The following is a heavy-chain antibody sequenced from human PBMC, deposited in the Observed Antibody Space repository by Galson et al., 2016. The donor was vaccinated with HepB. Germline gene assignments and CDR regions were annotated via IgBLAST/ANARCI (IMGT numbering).Heavy chain of an antibody. CDR3: ARQFGGVAVPAELDY. J-gene: IGHJ4*02. CDR1: GYSFASYW. D-gene: IGHD3-16*01. Sequence: QSGAEVKKPGESLKISCKGSGYSFASYWIAWVRQMPGKGLEWMGIIYPGDSDTRYSPSFQGQVTISVDKSSSTAYLQWSSLKASGTAVYYCARQFGGVAVPAELDYWGQGTLVTVSS. V-gene: IGHV5-51*01. CDR2: IYPGDSDT.